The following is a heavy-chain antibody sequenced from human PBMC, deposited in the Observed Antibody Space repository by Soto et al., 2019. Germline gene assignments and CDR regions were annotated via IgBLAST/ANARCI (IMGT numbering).Heavy chain of an antibody. CDR3: ARDIGFDYVN. Sequence: GGSLRLSCAVSGFNVMSYWMSWVRQAPGKGLEWVASVKEDGSELYYLHSVRGRFSISRDSAGNALHLTMNYLSAEVTGVYFCARDIGFDYVNWGQGIPVTVSS. V-gene: IGHV3-7*01. CDR1: GFNVMSYW. D-gene: IGHD3-16*01. J-gene: IGHJ4*02. CDR2: VKEDGSEL.